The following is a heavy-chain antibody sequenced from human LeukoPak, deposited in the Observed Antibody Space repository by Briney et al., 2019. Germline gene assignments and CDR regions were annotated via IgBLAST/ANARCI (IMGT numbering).Heavy chain of an antibody. CDR1: TATSINSNW. CDR3: ARGLVEMATRYFVL. CDR2: SDHSGST. D-gene: IGHD5-24*01. J-gene: IGHJ2*01. Sequence: PSETLTLTCAASTATSINSNWRSLLRQPPWKAMEWIGESDHSGSTSYYPSLKGRVAMSVDRSQNQFSLRLSTVTAADTAVYYCARGLVEMATRYFVLWGRGTLVTV. V-gene: IGHV4-4*02.